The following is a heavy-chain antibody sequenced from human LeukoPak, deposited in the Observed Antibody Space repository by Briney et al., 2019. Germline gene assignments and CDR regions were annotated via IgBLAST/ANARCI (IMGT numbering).Heavy chain of an antibody. Sequence: GGSLRLSCAASGFTFSSFWMSWVRQAPGKGPEWVANIKQDGSEKYYVDSVKGRFTISRDNAKNSLWLQMNSLRAEDTAVYYCARDWTSSSILYAFDIWGQGTMVTVSS. D-gene: IGHD6-6*01. V-gene: IGHV3-7*03. CDR2: IKQDGSEK. CDR3: ARDWTSSSILYAFDI. CDR1: GFTFSSFW. J-gene: IGHJ3*02.